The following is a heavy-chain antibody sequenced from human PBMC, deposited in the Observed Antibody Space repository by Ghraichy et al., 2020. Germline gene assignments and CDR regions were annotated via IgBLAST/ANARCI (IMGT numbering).Heavy chain of an antibody. D-gene: IGHD5-18*01. CDR1: GFSITPYS. CDR3: ARGEGRGYSYRYIPYYFYGLDV. Sequence: GGSLRLSCVGSGFSITPYSMNWVRQAPGKGLEWISYLRGSDTIYYADSVKGRFTIFRDNAKNSLSLEMNSLRAEDTAVYYCARGEGRGYSYRYIPYYFYGLDVLGQGTTVTVSS. CDR2: LRGSDTI. J-gene: IGHJ6*02. V-gene: IGHV3-69-1*02.